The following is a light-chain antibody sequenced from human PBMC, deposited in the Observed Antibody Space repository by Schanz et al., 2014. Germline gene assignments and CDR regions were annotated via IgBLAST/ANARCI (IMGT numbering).Light chain of an antibody. J-gene: IGLJ3*02. V-gene: IGLV2-11*01. CDR3: SSYTSRSTL. CDR2: DVS. CDR1: SSDVGGYNY. Sequence: QSALTQPRSVSGSPGQSVTISCTGTSSDVGGYNYVSWYQQHPGKAPKLMIYDVSKRPSGVPDRFSGSKSGNTASLTISGLQAEDEADYYCSSYTSRSTLFGGGTKLTVL.